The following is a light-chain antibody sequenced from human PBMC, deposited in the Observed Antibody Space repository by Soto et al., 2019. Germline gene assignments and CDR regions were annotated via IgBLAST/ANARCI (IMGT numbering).Light chain of an antibody. V-gene: IGKV1-5*03. Sequence: DIQLTQSPPTLSASVGDRVTITCRASQSISSRLAWYQQKPVRAPKLLIYKASSLDGGVPKRCSGSGSATEFTLTISSLQPDDFATYFCQQYHSYSSFGPGTKVDIK. J-gene: IGKJ3*01. CDR1: QSISSR. CDR3: QQYHSYSS. CDR2: KAS.